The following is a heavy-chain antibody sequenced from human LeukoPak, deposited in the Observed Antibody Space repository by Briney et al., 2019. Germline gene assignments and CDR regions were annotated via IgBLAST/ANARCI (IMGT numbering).Heavy chain of an antibody. CDR3: ATAGPISGRHNYFDS. Sequence: KPSETLSLTCTVSGGSITGSYWSWLRQPPGKGLEYIGYIYYSGSTNYNPSLKSRVTISVDTSKNQFSLELTSVTAADTAVYYCATAGPISGRHNYFDSWGQGTLVTVSS. J-gene: IGHJ4*02. D-gene: IGHD3-10*01. CDR1: GGSITGSY. V-gene: IGHV4-59*01. CDR2: IYYSGST.